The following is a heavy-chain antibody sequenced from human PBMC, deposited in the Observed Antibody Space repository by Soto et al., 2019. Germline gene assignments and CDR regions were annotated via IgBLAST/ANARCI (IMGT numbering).Heavy chain of an antibody. Sequence: QVQLVQSGAEVKKPGASVKVSCKASGYTFTSYGISWGRQAPGQGLEWMGWISAYNGNTNYAQKLQGRVTMTTDTSTSTAYIELRSRRSDDTAVYYWARVVGFGELCAFDIWGQGTMVTVSS. V-gene: IGHV1-18*01. CDR3: ARVVGFGELCAFDI. D-gene: IGHD3-10*01. CDR1: GYTFTSYG. J-gene: IGHJ3*02. CDR2: ISAYNGNT.